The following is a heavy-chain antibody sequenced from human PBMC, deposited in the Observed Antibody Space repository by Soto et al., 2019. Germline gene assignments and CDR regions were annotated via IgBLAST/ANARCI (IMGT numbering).Heavy chain of an antibody. Sequence: EVQLLESGGALVQPGGSLRLSCAASGFTFSNYALSWVRQAPGRGLEWFSYINPSGSNSYYADSVKGRFTLSRDNSNNTGYLHMNSLKAEDTALYYCARSGSYSWLPYWGQGTLVTVSS. CDR2: INPSGSNS. J-gene: IGHJ4*02. V-gene: IGHV3-23*01. D-gene: IGHD1-26*01. CDR1: GFTFSNYA. CDR3: ARSGSYSWLPY.